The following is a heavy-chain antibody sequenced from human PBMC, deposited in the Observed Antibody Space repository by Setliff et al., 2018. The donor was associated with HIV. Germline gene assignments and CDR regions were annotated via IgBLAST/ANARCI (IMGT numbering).Heavy chain of an antibody. V-gene: IGHV4-39*07. Sequence: TLSLTCIVSGGSINTNSFYWAWIRQSPGKGLEWIGGINYRGSTYYNPSFKSRVTISVDTSKNQFSLKLSSVTAADTAVYYCASMERGSGFSNRNYFDYWGQGTLVTVSS. CDR1: GGSINTNSFY. CDR2: INYRGST. J-gene: IGHJ4*02. CDR3: ASMERGSGFSNRNYFDY. D-gene: IGHD6-19*01.